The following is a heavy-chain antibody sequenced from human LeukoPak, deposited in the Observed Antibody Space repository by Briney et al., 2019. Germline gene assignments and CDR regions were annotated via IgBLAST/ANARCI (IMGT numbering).Heavy chain of an antibody. CDR1: GGSISSYY. CDR2: IYYSGST. J-gene: IGHJ3*02. CDR3: ARGNRITMIVVVISDAFDI. V-gene: IGHV4-59*12. D-gene: IGHD3-22*01. Sequence: SETLSLTCTVSGGSISSYYWSWIRQPPGKGLEWIGYIYYSGSTNYNPSLKSRVTISVDTSKNQFSLKLSSVTAADTAVYYCARGNRITMIVVVISDAFDIWGQGTMVTVSS.